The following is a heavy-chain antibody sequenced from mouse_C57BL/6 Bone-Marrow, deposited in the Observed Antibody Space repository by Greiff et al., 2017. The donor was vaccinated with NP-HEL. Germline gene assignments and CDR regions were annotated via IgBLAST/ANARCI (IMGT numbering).Heavy chain of an antibody. V-gene: IGHV14-4*01. D-gene: IGHD1-1*01. CDR2: IDPENGDT. J-gene: IGHJ4*01. Sequence: EVQLQQSGAELVRPGASVKLSCTASGFNITDDYMHWVKQRPEQGLEWIGWIDPENGDTEYASKFQGKATITADTSSNTAYLQLSSLTSEDTAVYYCTTYPITTVVATEAMDYWGQGTSVTVSS. CDR3: TTYPITTVVATEAMDY. CDR1: GFNITDDY.